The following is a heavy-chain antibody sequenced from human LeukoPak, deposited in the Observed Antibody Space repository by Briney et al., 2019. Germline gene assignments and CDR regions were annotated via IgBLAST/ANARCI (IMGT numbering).Heavy chain of an antibody. CDR2: IIPILGIA. CDR3: AKDGDSSSGHCDY. V-gene: IGHV1-69*04. Sequence: SVKVSCKASGGTFSSYAISWVRQAPGQGLEWMGRIIPILGIANYAQKFQGRVTITADKSTSTAYMELSSLRSEDTAVYYCAKDGDSSSGHCDYWGQGTLVTVSS. J-gene: IGHJ4*02. D-gene: IGHD6-19*01. CDR1: GGTFSSYA.